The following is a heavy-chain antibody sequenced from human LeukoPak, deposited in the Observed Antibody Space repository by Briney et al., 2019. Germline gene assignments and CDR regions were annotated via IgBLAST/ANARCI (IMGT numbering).Heavy chain of an antibody. CDR1: GFTFSNYS. CDR2: ISSSSSTI. D-gene: IGHD2-8*01. CDR3: ARGGSNGSMIY. J-gene: IGHJ4*02. V-gene: IGHV3-48*01. Sequence: GGSLRLSCAASGFTFSNYSMNWVRQAPGKGLEWVSYISSSSSTIYYADSVKGRFTISRDNAKNSLYLQMNSLRAEDTAVYYCARGGSNGSMIYWGQGTLVTVSS.